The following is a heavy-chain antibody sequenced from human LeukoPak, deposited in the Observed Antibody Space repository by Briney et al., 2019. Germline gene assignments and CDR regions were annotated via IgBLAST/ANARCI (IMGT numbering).Heavy chain of an antibody. Sequence: PRGSLRLSCAASGFTFSSYAMSWVRQAPGKGLEWVSAISGSGGSTYYADSVKGRFTISRDNSKNTLYLQMNSLRAEDTAVYYCAKTTTGYSSGRFPGWPVDYWGQGTLVTVSS. CDR1: GFTFSSYA. J-gene: IGHJ4*02. CDR2: ISGSGGST. CDR3: AKTTTGYSSGRFPGWPVDY. V-gene: IGHV3-23*01. D-gene: IGHD6-19*01.